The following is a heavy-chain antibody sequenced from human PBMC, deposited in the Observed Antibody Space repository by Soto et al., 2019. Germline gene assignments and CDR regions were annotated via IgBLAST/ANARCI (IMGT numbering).Heavy chain of an antibody. J-gene: IGHJ4*02. D-gene: IGHD1-26*01. Sequence: GGSLRLSCAASGFTVSSNYMSWVRQAPGKGLEWVSVIYSGGSTYYADSVKGRFTISRDNSKNTLYLQMNSLRAEDTAVYYCARDRRGGSYYYFDYWGQGTLVNVSS. CDR2: IYSGGST. CDR1: GFTVSSNY. V-gene: IGHV3-53*01. CDR3: ARDRRGGSYYYFDY.